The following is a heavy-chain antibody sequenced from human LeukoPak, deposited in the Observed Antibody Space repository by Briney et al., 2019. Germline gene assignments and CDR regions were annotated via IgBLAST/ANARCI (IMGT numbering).Heavy chain of an antibody. CDR3: AREGALTVTKDAFDI. Sequence: GGSLRLSCAASGFTFSDYYMSWIRQAPGKGLEWVSYISSGGRTIYYADSVKGRFTMSRDNAKNSLYLQMNSLRAEDTAVYFCAREGALTVTKDAFDIWGQGTMVTVSS. V-gene: IGHV3-11*04. CDR2: ISSGGRTI. D-gene: IGHD4-17*01. CDR1: GFTFSDYY. J-gene: IGHJ3*02.